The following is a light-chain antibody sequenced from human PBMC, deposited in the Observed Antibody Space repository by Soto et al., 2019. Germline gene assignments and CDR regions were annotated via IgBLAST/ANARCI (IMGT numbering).Light chain of an antibody. CDR1: SSDVGGYNY. CDR2: DVS. V-gene: IGLV2-14*01. CDR3: SSYTNSSPFV. J-gene: IGLJ1*01. Sequence: QSALTQPASVSGSPGQSITISCTGTSSDVGGYNYVSWYQQHPGKAPKLMIYDVSYWPSGVSNRFSGSKSGNTASLTISGLQAEDEAYYYCSSYTNSSPFVFGAGTKLTVL.